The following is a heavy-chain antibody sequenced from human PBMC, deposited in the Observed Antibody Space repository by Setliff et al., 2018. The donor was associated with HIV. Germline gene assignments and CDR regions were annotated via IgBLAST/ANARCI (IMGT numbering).Heavy chain of an antibody. CDR2: ISSSSSII. CDR3: VRRKSELRLISDYMDV. D-gene: IGHD3-10*01. Sequence: LRLSCAASGFTFSTYSMNWVRQAPGKGLEWVACISSSSSIIYYADSVKGRITISRDNAKNSLYLQMISVRDEDTAIYYCVRRKSELRLISDYMDVWGKGTTVTVSS. V-gene: IGHV3-48*02. CDR1: GFTFSTYS. J-gene: IGHJ6*03.